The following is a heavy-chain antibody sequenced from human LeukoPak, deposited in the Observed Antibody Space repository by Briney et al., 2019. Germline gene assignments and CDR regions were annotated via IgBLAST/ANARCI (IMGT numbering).Heavy chain of an antibody. D-gene: IGHD2-8*02. Sequence: HSGGSLRLSCAASGFIFSNYAMSWVRQAPGKGLQWVSAFSGSGGSTYYADSVKGRFTISKDNSKNTLYLQMSSLRAEDTAVYYCARRYCTSVTCYFFDYWGQGTQVTVSS. V-gene: IGHV3-23*01. CDR2: FSGSGGST. CDR1: GFIFSNYA. CDR3: ARRYCTSVTCYFFDY. J-gene: IGHJ4*02.